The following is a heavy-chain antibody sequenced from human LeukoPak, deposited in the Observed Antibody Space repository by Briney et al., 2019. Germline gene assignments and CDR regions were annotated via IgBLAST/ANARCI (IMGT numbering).Heavy chain of an antibody. Sequence: TDTLSLTCTVSGGSISPYYWSWIRQPPGKGLEWIGYIYYSGGTNYNPSLKSRVTISVDTSKNEFSLKLRSVTAADTAVYYCARDRYALGYWGQGTLVTVSS. D-gene: IGHD2-2*01. V-gene: IGHV4-59*01. CDR2: IYYSGGT. J-gene: IGHJ4*02. CDR1: GGSISPYY. CDR3: ARDRYALGY.